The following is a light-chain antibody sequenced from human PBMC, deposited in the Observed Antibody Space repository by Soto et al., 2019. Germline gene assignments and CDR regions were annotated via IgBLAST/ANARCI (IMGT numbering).Light chain of an antibody. Sequence: DIPMTQSPSTLSASVGDRVTITCRASQSVSNWLAWYQQKPGQAPNLLIYKASSLESGVPSRFTGSGSGTEFTLTISNLQPDDFATYYCQQYNSYSPYTFGQGTRLEIK. CDR2: KAS. J-gene: IGKJ2*01. CDR1: QSVSNW. V-gene: IGKV1-5*03. CDR3: QQYNSYSPYT.